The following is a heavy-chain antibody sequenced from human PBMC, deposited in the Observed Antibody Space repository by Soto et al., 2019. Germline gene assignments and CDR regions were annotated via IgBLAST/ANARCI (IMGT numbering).Heavy chain of an antibody. CDR3: ARESDAFDI. V-gene: IGHV1-2*02. J-gene: IGHJ3*02. CDR2: INPNSVIT. Sequence: QVQLVQSGAEVQKPGASVKVSCRASGYTFTGYYLHWVRQAPGQGLEWMGWINPNSVITNYAQKFEGRVTMTWDTSISTAYLALTSLSSDDTAVYYCARESDAFDIWGQGTMVTVSS. CDR1: GYTFTGYY.